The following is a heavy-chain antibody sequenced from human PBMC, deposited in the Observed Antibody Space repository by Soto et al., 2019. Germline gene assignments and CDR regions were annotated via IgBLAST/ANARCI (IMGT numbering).Heavy chain of an antibody. CDR2: ISFDGSNK. V-gene: IGHV3-30-3*01. CDR1: GFTFNYYP. CDR3: ARLPGALVAVLYIYPLDGREAMSDVDV. J-gene: IGHJ6*04. Sequence: QMQLVESGGGVVQPGESLRLSCAASGFTFNYYPMHWVRQTPGKGLEWVAVISFDGSNKYYADSVKGRFTISRDNSKNMLYLQMHSLRAEDAAVYYCARLPGALVAVLYIYPLDGREAMSDVDVWGKGTTVSVSS. D-gene: IGHD6-19*01.